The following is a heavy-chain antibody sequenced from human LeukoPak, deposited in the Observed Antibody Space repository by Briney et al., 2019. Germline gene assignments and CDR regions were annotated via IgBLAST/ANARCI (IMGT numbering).Heavy chain of an antibody. CDR2: INHSGST. CDR3: ARGRGYSGYEVGY. V-gene: IGHV4-34*01. D-gene: IGHD5-12*01. J-gene: IGHJ4*02. CDR1: GGSFSGYY. Sequence: SETLSLTCAVYGGSFSGYYWSWIRQPPGKGLEWIGEINHSGSTNYNPSLKSRVTISVDTSKNQFSLKLSSVTAADTAVYYCARGRGYSGYEVGYWGQGTLVTVS.